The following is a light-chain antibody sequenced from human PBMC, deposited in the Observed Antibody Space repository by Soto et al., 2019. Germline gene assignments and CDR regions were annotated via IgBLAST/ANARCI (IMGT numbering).Light chain of an antibody. CDR1: QSISGE. J-gene: IGKJ2*01. CDR2: GVS. CDR3: QQGHDWPLT. V-gene: IGKV3-15*01. Sequence: VMTQSPATLSVSPGERATLSCRASQSISGELAWYQQRPGQPPRLLIYGVSTRATGVPDRFSGSGSGSDFTLTISGLQSEDFAVYYCQQGHDWPLTFGQG.